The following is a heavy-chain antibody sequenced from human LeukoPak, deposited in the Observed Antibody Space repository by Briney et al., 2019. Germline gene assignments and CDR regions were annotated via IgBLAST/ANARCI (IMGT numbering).Heavy chain of an antibody. CDR2: TDHSGTT. D-gene: IGHD1-14*01. CDR3: ARAYKASPLHNAIDS. V-gene: IGHV4-34*01. CDR1: GGSFSGYF. J-gene: IGHJ4*02. Sequence: SETLSLTCAVYGGSFSGYFCSWIRQTPGKGLEWIGETDHSGTTNYNPSLKSRVIISPDTSKSQFSLKVNSVTAADTAVYYCARAYKASPLHNAIDSWGQGTLVTVSS.